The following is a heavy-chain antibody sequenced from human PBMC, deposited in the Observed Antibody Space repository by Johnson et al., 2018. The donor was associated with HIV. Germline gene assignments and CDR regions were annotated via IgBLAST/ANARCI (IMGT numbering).Heavy chain of an antibody. J-gene: IGHJ3*02. V-gene: IGHV3-NL1*01. D-gene: IGHD6-19*01. Sequence: QVQLVESGGGVVQPGRSLRLSCAASGFTFSNYGMHWVRQGPGKGLEWVSDINSGGSTYYADSVKGRFTISRDNSKNTLYLQLNSLRAEDTAVYYCASTRTGWGAFDIWGQGTMVTVSS. CDR2: INSGGST. CDR1: GFTFSNYG. CDR3: ASTRTGWGAFDI.